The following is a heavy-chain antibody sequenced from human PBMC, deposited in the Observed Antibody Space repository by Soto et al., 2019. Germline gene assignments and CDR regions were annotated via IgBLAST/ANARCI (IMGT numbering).Heavy chain of an antibody. Sequence: PGGSLRLSCGASGFALTYAQMHLVRQAPGKGLEWVGRIKSKTDGGTTDYAAPVKGRFTISRDDSKNTLYLQMNSLKTEDTAVYYCTTNFVKGCGGDCYYFDYWGQGTLVTVSS. J-gene: IGHJ4*02. CDR1: GFALTYAQ. CDR3: TTNFVKGCGGDCYYFDY. CDR2: IKSKTDGGTT. D-gene: IGHD2-21*01. V-gene: IGHV3-15*07.